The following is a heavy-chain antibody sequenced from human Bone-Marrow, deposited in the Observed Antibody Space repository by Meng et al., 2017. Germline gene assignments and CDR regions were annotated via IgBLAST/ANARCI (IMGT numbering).Heavy chain of an antibody. CDR2: IYYSGST. CDR3: ARLLHPVGSSWYGGELWFDP. CDR1: GGSISSYY. Sequence: SETLSLTCTVSGGSISSYYWSWIRQHPGKGLEWIGYIYYSGSTYYNPSLKSRVTISVDTSKNQFSLKLSSVTAADTAVYYCARLLHPVGSSWYGGELWFDPWGQGTLVTVSS. J-gene: IGHJ5*02. V-gene: IGHV4-59*06. D-gene: IGHD6-13*01.